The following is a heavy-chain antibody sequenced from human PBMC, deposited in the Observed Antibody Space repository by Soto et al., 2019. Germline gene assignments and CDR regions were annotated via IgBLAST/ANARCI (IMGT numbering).Heavy chain of an antibody. Sequence: QVQLQESGPGLVKPSETLSLTCTVSGGSISSYYWSWIRQPPGKGLEWIGFIYYSGSTNYNPSLTRRVTISVDTSKNQFSLKLSSVTAADTAVYYCARSLSGYWGYFDLWGRGTLVTVSS. CDR1: GGSISSYY. J-gene: IGHJ2*01. V-gene: IGHV4-59*01. CDR2: IYYSGST. CDR3: ARSLSGYWGYFDL. D-gene: IGHD3-3*01.